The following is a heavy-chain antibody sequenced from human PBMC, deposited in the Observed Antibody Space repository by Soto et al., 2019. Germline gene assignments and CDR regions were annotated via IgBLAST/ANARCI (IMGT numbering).Heavy chain of an antibody. Sequence: SETLSITCAVHGGSFSGYYWSWIRQPPGKGLEWIGEINHSGSTNYNPCLKSRVTISVDTSKNQFSLKLSSVTAADTAVYYCAKHEGRIIARGVIGVRGGPLDYWGQGTLVPVSS. J-gene: IGHJ4*02. V-gene: IGHV4-34*01. CDR1: GGSFSGYY. CDR2: INHSGST. D-gene: IGHD3-10*01. CDR3: AKHEGRIIARGVIGVRGGPLDY.